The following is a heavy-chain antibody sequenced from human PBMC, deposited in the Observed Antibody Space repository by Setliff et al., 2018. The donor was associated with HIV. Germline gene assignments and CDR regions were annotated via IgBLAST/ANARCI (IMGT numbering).Heavy chain of an antibody. Sequence: SETLSLTCVVSGYSISSNDWWGWIRQSPGKGLEWIEYIYYSGSIYYNPSLKSRVTMSVDTSKNQFSLKLSSVTAVDTAVYYCAKKGNGDYHFDYWGQGTLVTVSS. D-gene: IGHD4-17*01. CDR2: IYYSGSI. CDR1: GYSISSNDW. J-gene: IGHJ4*02. CDR3: AKKGNGDYHFDY. V-gene: IGHV4-28*05.